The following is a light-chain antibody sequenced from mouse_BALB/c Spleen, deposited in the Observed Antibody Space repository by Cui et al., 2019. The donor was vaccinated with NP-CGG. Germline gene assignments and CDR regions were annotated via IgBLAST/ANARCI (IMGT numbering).Light chain of an antibody. Sequence: QAVVTQESALTTSPGETVTLTCRSSTGDVTTSNYANWVQEKPDHLFTGLIVGTNNRAPGVPARFSGSLIGDKAALTITGAQTEDEAIYFCALWYSNHWVFGGGTKLTFL. V-gene: IGLV1*01. CDR3: ALWYSNHWV. CDR2: GTN. J-gene: IGLJ1*01. CDR1: TGDVTTSNY.